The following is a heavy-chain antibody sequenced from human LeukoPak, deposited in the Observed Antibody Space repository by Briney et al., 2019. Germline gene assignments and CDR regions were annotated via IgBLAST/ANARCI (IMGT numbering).Heavy chain of an antibody. CDR3: GKSAIAPTNKVVVPAAIFY. J-gene: IGHJ4*02. D-gene: IGHD2-2*01. V-gene: IGHV3-23*01. CDR1: GFTFSSYA. CDR2: ISGSDGRG. Sequence: PGGSLRLSCAASGFTFSSYAMSWVRQAPGKGLEWVSGISGSDGRGYYADSVKGRFTISRDSSKNTLYLQMNSLRAEDTAVYYCGKSAIAPTNKVVVPAAIFYWGQGTLVTVSS.